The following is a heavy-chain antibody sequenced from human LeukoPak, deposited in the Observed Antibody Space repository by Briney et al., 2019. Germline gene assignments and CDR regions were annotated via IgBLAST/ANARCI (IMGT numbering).Heavy chain of an antibody. CDR2: INHSGST. D-gene: IGHD6-13*01. J-gene: IGHJ1*01. V-gene: IGHV4-39*07. Sequence: PSETLSLTCTVSGGSISSSGYYWGWIRQPPGKGLEWIGEINHSGSTNYNPSLKSRVTISVDTSKNQFSLKLSSVTAADTAVYYCARAGAAAGPVRRKYFQHWGQGTLVTVSS. CDR3: ARAGAAAGPVRRKYFQH. CDR1: GGSISSSGYY.